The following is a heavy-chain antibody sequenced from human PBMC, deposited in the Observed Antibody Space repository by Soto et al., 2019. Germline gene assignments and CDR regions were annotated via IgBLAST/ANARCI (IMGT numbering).Heavy chain of an antibody. CDR2: IHYSGST. D-gene: IGHD4-4*01. Sequence: QVQLQESGPGLVQPSETLSLTCTVSGGSITGYYWSWIRQPPGQGPEWIGNIHYSGSTNYNPSLKSRVTISVDTSKIQFSLRLSSVTAAETAVYYCARHSYYSNPLRFDPWGQGTLVTVSS. V-gene: IGHV4-59*08. CDR1: GGSITGYY. CDR3: ARHSYYSNPLRFDP. J-gene: IGHJ5*02.